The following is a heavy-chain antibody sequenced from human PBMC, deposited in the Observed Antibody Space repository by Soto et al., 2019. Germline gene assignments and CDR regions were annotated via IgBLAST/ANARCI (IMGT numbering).Heavy chain of an antibody. J-gene: IGHJ5*02. D-gene: IGHD1-1*01. CDR3: ARLFREEPIKERREGLFDP. CDR1: GGSFSGYY. V-gene: IGHV4-34*01. Sequence: SETLSLTCAVSGGSFSGYYWSWIRQPPGKGLEWIGEINHSGSTNYNPSLKSRVTISVDTSKNQFSLKLSSVTAADTAVYYCARLFREEPIKERREGLFDPWGQGTLVTVSS. CDR2: INHSGST.